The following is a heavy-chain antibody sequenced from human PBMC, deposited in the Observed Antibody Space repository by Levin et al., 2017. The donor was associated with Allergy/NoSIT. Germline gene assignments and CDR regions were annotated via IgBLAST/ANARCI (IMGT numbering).Heavy chain of an antibody. V-gene: IGHV1-8*01. J-gene: IGHJ4*02. D-gene: IGHD3-9*01. CDR1: GYTFTSYD. CDR2: MNPNSGNT. Sequence: GESLKISCKASGYTFTSYDINWVRQATGQGLEWMGWMNPNSGNTGYAQKFQGRVTMTRNTSISTAYMELSSLRSEDTAVYYCARVYYDILTGYSHFDYWGQGTLVTVSS. CDR3: ARVYYDILTGYSHFDY.